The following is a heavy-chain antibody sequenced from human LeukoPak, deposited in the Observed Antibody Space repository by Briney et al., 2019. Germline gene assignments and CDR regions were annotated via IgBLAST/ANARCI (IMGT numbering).Heavy chain of an antibody. V-gene: IGHV1-69*13. J-gene: IGHJ4*02. D-gene: IGHD3-22*01. Sequence: ASVKVSCKASGGTFSSYAISWVRQAPGQGLEWMGGIIPIFGTANYAQKFQGRVTITADESTSTAYMELSSLRSDDTAVYYCARDLGDSSGFPYWGQGTLVTVSS. CDR1: GGTFSSYA. CDR3: ARDLGDSSGFPY. CDR2: IIPIFGTA.